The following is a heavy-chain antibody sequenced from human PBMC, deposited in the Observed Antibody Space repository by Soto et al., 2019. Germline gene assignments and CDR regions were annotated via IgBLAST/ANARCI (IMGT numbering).Heavy chain of an antibody. V-gene: IGHV1-24*01. CDR2: FDPEDGET. Sequence: ASVKVSCKVSGYTLTELSMHWVRQAPGKGLEWMGGFDPEDGETIYAQKFQGRVTMTEDTSTDTAYMELSSLRSEDTAVYYCARGSDSSSWYWFDPWGQGTXVTVSS. CDR3: ARGSDSSSWYWFDP. D-gene: IGHD6-13*01. CDR1: GYTLTELS. J-gene: IGHJ5*02.